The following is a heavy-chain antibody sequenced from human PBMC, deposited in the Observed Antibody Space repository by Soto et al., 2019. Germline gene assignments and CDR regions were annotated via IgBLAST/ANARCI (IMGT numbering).Heavy chain of an antibody. CDR3: ARGIRLDFDY. CDR2: IYYSGST. J-gene: IGHJ4*02. V-gene: IGHV4-39*01. Sequence: QLQLQESGPGLVKPSETLSLTCTVSGGSISSSSYYWGWIRQPPGKGLEWIGSIYYSGSTYYNPSLKCRVTISVDTSKNQFSLKLSSVTAADTAVYYCARGIRLDFDYWGQGTLVTVSS. CDR1: GGSISSSSYY.